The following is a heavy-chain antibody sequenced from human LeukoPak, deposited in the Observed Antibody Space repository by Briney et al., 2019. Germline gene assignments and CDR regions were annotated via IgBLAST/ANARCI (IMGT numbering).Heavy chain of an antibody. J-gene: IGHJ4*02. V-gene: IGHV5-51*01. Sequence: GESLKISCKGSGYSFTSYWIGWVRQMPGEGLEWMGIIYPGDSDTRYSPSFQGQVTISADKSISTAYLQWSSLKASDTAMYYCARGEGVVPAAIFAPYFDYWGQGTLVTVSS. CDR1: GYSFTSYW. CDR2: IYPGDSDT. CDR3: ARGEGVVPAAIFAPYFDY. D-gene: IGHD2-2*01.